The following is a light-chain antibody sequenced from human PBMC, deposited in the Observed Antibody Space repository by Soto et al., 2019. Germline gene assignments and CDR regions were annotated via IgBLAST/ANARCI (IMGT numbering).Light chain of an antibody. CDR2: GAS. CDR3: QQYNNLYT. V-gene: IGKV3-15*01. Sequence: EIVMTQSPATLSVFPGERATLSCRASQTVNSNLAWYQQKPGQTPRLLIYGASTRATGIPGRFSGSGSGTEFTLTISSLQSEDFAVYYCQQYNNLYTFGQGTKLEIK. J-gene: IGKJ2*01. CDR1: QTVNSN.